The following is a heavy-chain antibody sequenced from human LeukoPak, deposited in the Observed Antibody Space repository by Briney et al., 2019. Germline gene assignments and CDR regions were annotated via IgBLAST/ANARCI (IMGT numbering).Heavy chain of an antibody. Sequence: PSETLSLTCAVYGGSFSGYYWSWIRQPPGKGLEWVGEINHSGSTNCNPSLKSRVTISVDTSKNQFSLKLSSVTAADTAVYYCARSTYYYSWFDPWGQGTLVTVSS. D-gene: IGHD3-22*01. CDR3: ARSTYYYSWFDP. V-gene: IGHV4-34*01. CDR1: GGSFSGYY. CDR2: INHSGST. J-gene: IGHJ5*02.